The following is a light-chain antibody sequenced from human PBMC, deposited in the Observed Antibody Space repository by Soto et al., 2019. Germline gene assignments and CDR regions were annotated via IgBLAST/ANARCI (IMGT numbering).Light chain of an antibody. J-gene: IGKJ4*01. CDR1: QSIRSY. V-gene: IGKV3-11*01. CDR3: QQRSSWPLT. Sequence: EIVLTQSPATLSLSPGDSATLSCRASQSIRSYLAWYQQKRGQAPSLLIYDASNRATGIPARFSGSGSGTDFSLTISSLEPEDFAVYYCQQRSSWPLTFGGGTKVEIK. CDR2: DAS.